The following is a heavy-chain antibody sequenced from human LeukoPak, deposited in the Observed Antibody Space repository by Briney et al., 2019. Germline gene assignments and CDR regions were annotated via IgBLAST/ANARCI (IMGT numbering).Heavy chain of an antibody. V-gene: IGHV3-53*01. CDR3: AKMTGYCSSTSCYSSNDY. CDR1: GFTVSSNY. J-gene: IGHJ4*02. CDR2: IYSGGST. D-gene: IGHD2-2*01. Sequence: GGSLRLSCAASGFTVSSNYMSWVRQAPGKGLEWVSVIYSGGSTYYADSVKGRFTISRDNSKNTLYLQMNSLRAEDTAVYYCAKMTGYCSSTSCYSSNDYWGQGTLVTASS.